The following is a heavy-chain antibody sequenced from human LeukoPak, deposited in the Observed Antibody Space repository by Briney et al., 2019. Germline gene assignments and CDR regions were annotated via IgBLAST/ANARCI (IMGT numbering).Heavy chain of an antibody. CDR1: GGSITISNYD. D-gene: IGHD2-2*01. Sequence: PETLSLTCNASGGSITISNYDCGWVRQPPGKGLEWIGSINHSGSTNYNPSLKSRVTISVDTSKNQFSLKLSSVTAADTAVYYCARREGHCSSTSCFLRNNWFDPWGQGTLVTVSS. CDR3: ARREGHCSSTSCFLRNNWFDP. CDR2: INHSGST. J-gene: IGHJ5*02. V-gene: IGHV4-39*07.